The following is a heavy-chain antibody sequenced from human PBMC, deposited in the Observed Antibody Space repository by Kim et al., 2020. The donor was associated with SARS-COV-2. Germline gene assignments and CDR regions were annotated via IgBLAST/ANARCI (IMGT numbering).Heavy chain of an antibody. V-gene: IGHV3-11*06. J-gene: IGHJ4*02. D-gene: IGHD6-13*01. CDR3: ASITAADEEQFDY. Sequence: KGRFTIPTDKAKNSLYLQMNSLRAEDTAVYYCASITAADEEQFDYWGQGTLVTVSS.